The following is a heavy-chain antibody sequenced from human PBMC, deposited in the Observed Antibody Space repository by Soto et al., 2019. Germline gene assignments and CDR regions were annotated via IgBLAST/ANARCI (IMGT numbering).Heavy chain of an antibody. CDR1: GFTLSSFW. CDR3: ARPPHGMDV. Sequence: PGESLRLSCVASGFTLSSFWMTWVRHLPGKGLEWVASIKQDGSEQYYLDSVKGRFIVSRDNAKNTLYLQMKSLRVEDTAVYYCARPPHGMDVWGQGTTVTVSS. CDR2: IKQDGSEQ. J-gene: IGHJ6*02. V-gene: IGHV3-7*03.